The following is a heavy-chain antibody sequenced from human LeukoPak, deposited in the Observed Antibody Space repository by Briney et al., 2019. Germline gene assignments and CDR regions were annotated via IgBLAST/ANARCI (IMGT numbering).Heavy chain of an antibody. J-gene: IGHJ4*02. Sequence: GRSLRLSCAASGFTFSDYGMHWVRQAPGKGLEWVAVISYDGSNKYYADSVKGRFTISRDNSKNTLYLQMNRLRAEDTAVYYCARESYYYDSSGYQRSLPGDYWGQGTLVTVSS. CDR2: ISYDGSNK. CDR1: GFTFSDYG. CDR3: ARESYYYDSSGYQRSLPGDY. V-gene: IGHV3-30*03. D-gene: IGHD3-22*01.